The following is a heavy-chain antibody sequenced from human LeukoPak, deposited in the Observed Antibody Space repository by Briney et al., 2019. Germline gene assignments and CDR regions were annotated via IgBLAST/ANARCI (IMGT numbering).Heavy chain of an antibody. CDR3: ARKSVETACRKPYDY. CDR1: GGSFTGYY. J-gene: IGHJ4*02. V-gene: IGHV4-34*01. CDR2: IKHTGIT. Sequence: PSETLSLTCAVSGGSFTGYYWSWICQSPGKGLEWVGEIKHTGITNYNPSLKSRVTRSVDTSKTQFSLKLISMTAADTAVYYCARKSVETACRKPYDYWGQGTLVTVSS. D-gene: IGHD2-15*01.